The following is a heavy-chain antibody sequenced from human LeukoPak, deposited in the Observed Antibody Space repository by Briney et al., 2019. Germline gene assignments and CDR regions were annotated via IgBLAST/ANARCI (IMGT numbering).Heavy chain of an antibody. Sequence: TGGSLRLSCAASGFTFSSYWMHWVRQAPGKGLVWVSRINSDGSSTSYADSVKGRFTISRDNAKNTLYLQMNSLRAEDTAVYYCAIGGSGSSSYFDYWGQGTLVTVSS. V-gene: IGHV3-74*01. D-gene: IGHD3-10*01. J-gene: IGHJ4*02. CDR2: INSDGSST. CDR1: GFTFSSYW. CDR3: AIGGSGSSSYFDY.